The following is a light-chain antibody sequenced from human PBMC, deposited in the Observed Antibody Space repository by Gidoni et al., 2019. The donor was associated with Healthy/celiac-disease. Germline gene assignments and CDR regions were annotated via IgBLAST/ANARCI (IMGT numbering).Light chain of an antibody. J-gene: IGKJ1*01. CDR3: QQYNSYVT. Sequence: DIQMTQSTSTLSASVGDRVTSTCRASQSISNWLAWYQQKPGKAPKLLIYDASSLESGVPSRFSGSGSGTEFTLTISSLQPDDFATYYCQQYNSYVTFGQGTKVEIK. V-gene: IGKV1-5*01. CDR2: DAS. CDR1: QSISNW.